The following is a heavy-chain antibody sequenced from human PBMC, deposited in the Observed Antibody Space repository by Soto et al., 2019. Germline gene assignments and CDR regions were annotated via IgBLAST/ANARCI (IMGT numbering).Heavy chain of an antibody. CDR3: AKGGRQWLVTSDFNY. D-gene: IGHD6-19*01. Sequence: VQLVESGGGVVQPGRSLRLSCAASGFTFSDYAMHWVRQAPGKGLEWVAVVSHDGRNTHYADSVKGRVTISRDSSKNTVYLEMTSLRAEDRAFYYCAKGGRQWLVTSDFNYWGQGALVTVSS. J-gene: IGHJ4*02. V-gene: IGHV3-30*18. CDR1: GFTFSDYA. CDR2: VSHDGRNT.